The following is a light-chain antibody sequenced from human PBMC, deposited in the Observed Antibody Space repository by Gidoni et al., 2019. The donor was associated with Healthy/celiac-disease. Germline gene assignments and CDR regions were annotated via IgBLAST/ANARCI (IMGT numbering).Light chain of an antibody. J-gene: IGKJ1*01. V-gene: IGKV1-39*01. CDR2: DAS. CDR1: QSISSY. Sequence: DIQMTQSPSSLSASVGDRVTITCRASQSISSYLNWYQQKPGKAPKLLIYDASSLQSGVPSRFSGSGSGTDFTLTISSLQPEDFATDYCQQSYSTSWTFGQGTKVEIK. CDR3: QQSYSTSWT.